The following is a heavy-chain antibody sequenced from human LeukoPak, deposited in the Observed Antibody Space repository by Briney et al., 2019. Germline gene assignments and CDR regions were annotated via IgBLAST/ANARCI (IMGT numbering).Heavy chain of an antibody. J-gene: IGHJ6*02. CDR1: GFTFSNSW. D-gene: IGHD1-1*01. Sequence: GGSLRLSCAASGFTFSNSWMSWVRQAPGKGLEWVANINQEGGDIHYVDSAKGRFTISRDNAKDSLYLQMNSLKDDDTAVYYSATYVNWVAGDVWGQGTTVTVSS. V-gene: IGHV3-7*01. CDR3: ATYVNWVAGDV. CDR2: INQEGGDI.